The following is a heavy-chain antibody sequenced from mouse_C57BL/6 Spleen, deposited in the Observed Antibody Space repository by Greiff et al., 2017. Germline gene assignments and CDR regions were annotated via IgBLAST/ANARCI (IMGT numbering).Heavy chain of an antibody. CDR1: GYTFTGYW. D-gene: IGHD3-2*02. V-gene: IGHV1-9*01. Sequence: VKLQESGAELMKPGASVKLSCKATGYTFTGYWIEWVKQRPGHGLEWIGEIIPGRGRTNYNEKFKGKATFTADTSSNTAYMQLISLTTEDSAIYYCARRRTAQATYAMDYWGQGTPVTVSS. J-gene: IGHJ4*01. CDR2: IIPGRGRT. CDR3: ARRRTAQATYAMDY.